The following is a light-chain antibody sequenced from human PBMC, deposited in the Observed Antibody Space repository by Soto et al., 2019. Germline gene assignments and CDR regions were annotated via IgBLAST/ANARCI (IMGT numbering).Light chain of an antibody. J-gene: IGKJ1*01. CDR1: QSVSSW. V-gene: IGKV1-5*01. CDR3: QQYKTYPWT. CDR2: DAS. Sequence: DIQMTQSPSTLSASVGDRVTVTCRASQSVSSWLAWYQQKPGKAPKLLIYDASTLESGVPSRFSGSGSGTEFTLTVIGLQPDDFATYSCQQYKTYPWTFGQGTRWISN.